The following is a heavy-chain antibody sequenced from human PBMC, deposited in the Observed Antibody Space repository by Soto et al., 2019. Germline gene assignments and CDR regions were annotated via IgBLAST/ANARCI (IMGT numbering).Heavy chain of an antibody. Sequence: ASVKLSCKAAGYTLTRYIIHWVGQAPGQWLEWRGGINAYKGNTKDSKKFQGRVTITRDTSTSKVYMELRSLRCEDTAVYHCARDRVWTTVVTKCDSFQVWGPGTMVTVSS. J-gene: IGHJ3*01. CDR3: ARDRVWTTVVTKCDSFQV. CDR2: INAYKGNT. V-gene: IGHV1-3*01. D-gene: IGHD4-17*01. CDR1: GYTLTRYI.